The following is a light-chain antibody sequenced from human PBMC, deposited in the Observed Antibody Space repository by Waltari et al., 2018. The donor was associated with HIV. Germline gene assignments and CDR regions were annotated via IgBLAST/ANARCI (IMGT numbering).Light chain of an antibody. J-gene: IGLJ3*02. CDR1: SGHSNYA. CDR2: LNSAGSH. Sequence: QLILTQSPSASASLGAAVKLTCILRSGHSNYAIAWHQHQPEQGPRFLMKLNSAGSHSKGDGIPDRFSGSSSGAERYLTISSLQSEDEADYYCQTWDTGPWVFGGGTKLTVL. CDR3: QTWDTGPWV. V-gene: IGLV4-69*02.